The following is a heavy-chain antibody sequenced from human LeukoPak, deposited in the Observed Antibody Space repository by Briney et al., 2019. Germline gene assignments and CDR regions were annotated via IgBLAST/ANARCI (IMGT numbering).Heavy chain of an antibody. J-gene: IGHJ4*02. CDR2: ISGSGGST. CDR3: AKGDYGSGNYDY. Sequence: GGSLRLACAASGFTFTSHAMSWVRQAPGKGLEWVSTISGSGGSTYYADSVKGRCTISRDNSKNTVYLQIYSLRAEDTAVYYCAKGDYGSGNYDYWGQGTLATVSS. V-gene: IGHV3-23*01. CDR1: GFTFTSHA. D-gene: IGHD3-10*01.